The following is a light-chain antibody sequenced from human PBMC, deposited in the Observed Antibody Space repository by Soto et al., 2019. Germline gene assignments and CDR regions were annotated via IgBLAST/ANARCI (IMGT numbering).Light chain of an antibody. J-gene: IGKJ4*01. V-gene: IGKV3D-15*01. CDR1: QSVSSN. CDR3: QQRNTWPLT. Sequence: RRSPATLSVSPGERATLSCRASQSVSSNLAWYQQKPGQAPRLLIYGASNRATGIPARFSGSGSGTDFTLTISSLESEDFAVYYCQQRNTWPLTFGGGTKVDI. CDR2: GAS.